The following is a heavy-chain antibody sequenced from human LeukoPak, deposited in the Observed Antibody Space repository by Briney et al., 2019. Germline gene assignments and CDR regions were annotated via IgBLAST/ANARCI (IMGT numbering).Heavy chain of an antibody. CDR1: GGSFSRYY. CDR3: ARLASGYSGYDQYYYYYMDV. J-gene: IGHJ6*03. V-gene: IGHV4-34*01. Sequence: PSETLSLTCAVYGGSFSRYYWSWIRQPPGKGLEWIGEINHSGSTNYNPSLKSRVTISVDTSKNQFSLKLSSVTAADTAVYYCARLASGYSGYDQYYYYYMDVWGKGTTVTISS. D-gene: IGHD5-12*01. CDR2: INHSGST.